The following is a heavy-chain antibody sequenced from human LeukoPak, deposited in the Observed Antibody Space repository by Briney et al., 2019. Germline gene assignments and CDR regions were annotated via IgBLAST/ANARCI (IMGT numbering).Heavy chain of an antibody. J-gene: IGHJ3*02. D-gene: IGHD4-17*01. CDR3: ATTTVTTPFAFDI. CDR1: GGSISSDGYS. CDR2: IYHSGST. V-gene: IGHV4-30-2*01. Sequence: SQTLSLTCAVSGGSISSDGYSWSWIRQPPGKGLEWIGYIYHSGSTYYNPSLKSRVTISVDRSKNQFSLKLSSVTAADTAVYYCATTTVTTPFAFDIWGQGTMVTVSS.